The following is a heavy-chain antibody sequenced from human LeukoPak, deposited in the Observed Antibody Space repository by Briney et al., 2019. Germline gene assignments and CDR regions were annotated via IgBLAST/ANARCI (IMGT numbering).Heavy chain of an antibody. V-gene: IGHV3-74*01. J-gene: IGHJ4*02. Sequence: GGSLRLSCETSGFTFSNYWMYWVRHAPGTGRVWISRIYNEGDTTRYADSVKGRFTISRDNAKNTLSLQMNSLRDDDTAVYYCARGYVYGSIDYWGQGTLVTVSS. CDR3: ARGYVYGSIDY. CDR1: GFTFSNYW. D-gene: IGHD5-18*01. CDR2: IYNEGDTT.